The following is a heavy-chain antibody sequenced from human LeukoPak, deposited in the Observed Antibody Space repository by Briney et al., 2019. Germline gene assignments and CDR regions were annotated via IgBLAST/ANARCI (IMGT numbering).Heavy chain of an antibody. V-gene: IGHV4-59*01. Sequence: PTETLSLTCAVSGGSISSYYWSWVRQSPEKGLEWVGEIYYKGTTKYNTSLMSRVTMSLDTSNNQFYLNLNSVTAADTAVYFCARQKRAWDHEDDAFEIWGQGTMVTVSS. J-gene: IGHJ3*02. CDR1: GGSISSYY. D-gene: IGHD1-26*01. CDR3: ARQKRAWDHEDDAFEI. CDR2: IYYKGTT.